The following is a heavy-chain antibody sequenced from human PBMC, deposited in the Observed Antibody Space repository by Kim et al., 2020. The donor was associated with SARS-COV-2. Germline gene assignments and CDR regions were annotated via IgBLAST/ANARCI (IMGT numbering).Heavy chain of an antibody. CDR3: ARDRGSGSYRY. D-gene: IGHD3-10*01. CDR1: GFTFSSYA. J-gene: IGHJ4*02. CDR2: ISYDGSNK. V-gene: IGHV3-30*04. Sequence: GGSLRLSCAASGFTFSSYAMHWVRQAPGKGLEWVAVISYDGSNKYYADSVKGRFTISRDNSKNTLYLQMNSLRAEDTAVYYCARDRGSGSYRYWGQGTLVTVSS.